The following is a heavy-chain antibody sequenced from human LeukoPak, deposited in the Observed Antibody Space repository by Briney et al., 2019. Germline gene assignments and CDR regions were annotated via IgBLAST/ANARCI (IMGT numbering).Heavy chain of an antibody. J-gene: IGHJ4*02. D-gene: IGHD3-22*01. CDR3: AKRGVVIRVILVGFHKEAYYFDS. CDR2: ISGSGGGT. CDR1: GITLSNYG. V-gene: IGHV3-23*01. Sequence: GGSLRLSCAVSGITLSNYGMSWVRQAPGKGLEWVAGISGSGGGTNYADSVKGRFTISRDNPKNTLYLQMNSLRAEDTAVYFCAKRGVVIRVILVGFHKEAYYFDSWGQGALVAVSS.